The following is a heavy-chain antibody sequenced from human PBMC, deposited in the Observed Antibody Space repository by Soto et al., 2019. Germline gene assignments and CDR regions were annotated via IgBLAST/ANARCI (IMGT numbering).Heavy chain of an antibody. V-gene: IGHV1-69*06. Sequence: QVQLVQSGAEVKKPGSSVKVSCKASGGTFSSYAISWVRQAPGQGLEWMGGIIPIFGTANYAQKFQGRDTITADKSTSTAYMELSSLRPEDTAVYYCVGYCSSTSCARWYYYYGMDVWGQGTTVTVSS. CDR2: IIPIFGTA. J-gene: IGHJ6*02. D-gene: IGHD2-2*01. CDR3: VGYCSSTSCARWYYYYGMDV. CDR1: GGTFSSYA.